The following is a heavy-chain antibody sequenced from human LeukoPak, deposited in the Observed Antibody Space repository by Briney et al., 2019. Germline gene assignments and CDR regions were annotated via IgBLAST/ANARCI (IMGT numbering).Heavy chain of an antibody. CDR2: ISSSNSYI. J-gene: IGHJ4*02. V-gene: IGHV3-21*01. Sequence: GGSLRLSCAASGFTFSSYSMNWVRQAPGKGLEWVSSISSSNSYIYYADSVKGRFTISRDNAKNSLYLQMNSLRAEDTAVYYCARDGIVGAAAFDYWGQGTLVTVSS. D-gene: IGHD1-26*01. CDR3: ARDGIVGAAAFDY. CDR1: GFTFSSYS.